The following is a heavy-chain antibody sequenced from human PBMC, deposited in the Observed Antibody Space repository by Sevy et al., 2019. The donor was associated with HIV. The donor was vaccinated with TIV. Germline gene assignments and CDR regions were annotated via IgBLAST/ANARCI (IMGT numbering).Heavy chain of an antibody. CDR3: ARVGGSYPPGAFDI. Sequence: GGSLRLSCAASGFTFSSYWMSWVRQAPGKGLEWVANIKQDGSEKYYVDSVKGRFTISRDNAKNSLYLQMNSLRAEDTAVYYCARVGGSYPPGAFDIWGQRTMVTVSS. D-gene: IGHD1-26*01. J-gene: IGHJ3*02. CDR2: IKQDGSEK. CDR1: GFTFSSYW. V-gene: IGHV3-7*01.